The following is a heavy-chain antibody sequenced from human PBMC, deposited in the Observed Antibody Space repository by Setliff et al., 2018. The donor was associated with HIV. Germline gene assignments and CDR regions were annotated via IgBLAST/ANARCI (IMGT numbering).Heavy chain of an antibody. CDR1: GGSISSSSFY. D-gene: IGHD2-21*01. V-gene: IGHV4-39*01. J-gene: IGHJ4*02. Sequence: SETLSLTCTVYGGSISSSSFYWVWIRQSPGKGLEWIGSIYYTGTTNYNPSLKSRVTISVETSKVQFSLKLNSVTVVDTAVYFCARLKRDGTYFFDFWGQGTLVTVSS. CDR2: IYYTGTT. CDR3: ARLKRDGTYFFDF.